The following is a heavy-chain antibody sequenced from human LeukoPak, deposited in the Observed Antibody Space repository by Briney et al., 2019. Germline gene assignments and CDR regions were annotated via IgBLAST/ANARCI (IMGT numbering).Heavy chain of an antibody. CDR1: GFTFNMHA. J-gene: IGHJ3*01. Sequence: GGSLRLSCAAFGFTFNMHAMHWVRQAPGKGLEWVAVISNDGSDEYYADSVRGRFPVSRDNFKNTVYLQMNSLRPEDTAAYYCAKARHCTTATCASAAFDAWGQGTMVTVSS. CDR2: ISNDGSDE. CDR3: AKARHCTTATCASAAFDA. D-gene: IGHD2/OR15-2a*01. V-gene: IGHV3-30-3*01.